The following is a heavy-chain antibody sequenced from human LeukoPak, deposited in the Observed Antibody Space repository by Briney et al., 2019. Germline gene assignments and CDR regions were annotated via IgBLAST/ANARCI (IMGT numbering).Heavy chain of an antibody. CDR2: INPSGGST. CDR3: ARDASFGFLSYYYDSSGSHWFDP. V-gene: IGHV1-46*01. D-gene: IGHD3-22*01. Sequence: ASVKVSCKASGYTFTSYYMHWVRQAPGQGLEWMGIINPSGGSTSYAQKFQGRVTMTRDMSTSTVYMELSSLRSEDTAVYYCARDASFGFLSYYYDSSGSHWFDPWGQGTLVTVSS. J-gene: IGHJ5*02. CDR1: GYTFTSYY.